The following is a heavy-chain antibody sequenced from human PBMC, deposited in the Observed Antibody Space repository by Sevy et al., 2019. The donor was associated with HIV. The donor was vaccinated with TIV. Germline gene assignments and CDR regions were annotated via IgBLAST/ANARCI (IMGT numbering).Heavy chain of an antibody. CDR2: IYYSGST. CDR3: ARPFPYGSGSYEVGGMDV. CDR1: GGSISSSSYY. Sequence: ETLSLTCTVSGGSISSSSYYWGWIRQPPGKGLEWIGSIYYSGSTYYNPSLKSRVTISVDTSKNQFYLKLSSVTAADTAVYYCARPFPYGSGSYEVGGMDVWGQGTTVTVSS. J-gene: IGHJ6*02. D-gene: IGHD3-10*01. V-gene: IGHV4-39*01.